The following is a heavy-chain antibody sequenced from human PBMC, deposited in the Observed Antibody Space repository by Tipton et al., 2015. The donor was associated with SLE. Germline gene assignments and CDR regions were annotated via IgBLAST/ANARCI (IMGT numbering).Heavy chain of an antibody. CDR1: GFTFSNNW. J-gene: IGHJ3*02. Sequence: GSLRLSCIVSGFTFSNNWMTWVRQAPGKGLEWVAHIKPDGSEEFYVDSVRGRFIISRDNAKSSLSLQMNSLNAEDTAVYYCAREYQGSFYVNGAFDMWGQGTVVTVSS. D-gene: IGHD3-10*01. CDR2: IKPDGSEE. V-gene: IGHV3-7*01. CDR3: AREYQGSFYVNGAFDM.